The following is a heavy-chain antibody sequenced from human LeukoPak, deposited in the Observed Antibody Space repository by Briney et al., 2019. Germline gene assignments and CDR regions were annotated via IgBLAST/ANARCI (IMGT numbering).Heavy chain of an antibody. CDR1: GFTFRSYA. D-gene: IGHD3-10*01. Sequence: QLGGSLRLSCAASGFTFRSYAIHWVRQAPGKGLEWVAFIRFDGSNKYYAESVKGRFTISRDNSKNTVYLQMNSLRAEDTAVYYCARAKPKNMVRGLIMRRESRYYFDYWGQGTLVTVSS. CDR2: IRFDGSNK. CDR3: ARAKPKNMVRGLIMRRESRYYFDY. J-gene: IGHJ4*02. V-gene: IGHV3-30*02.